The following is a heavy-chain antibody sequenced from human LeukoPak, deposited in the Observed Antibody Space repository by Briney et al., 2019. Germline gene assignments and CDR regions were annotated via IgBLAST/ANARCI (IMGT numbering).Heavy chain of an antibody. Sequence: PGGSLRLSCAASGFSLSSYAMSWVRQAPGKGLEWVSAISSSDDGTYHAGSVRGRFTISRDSSKNTLYLQMNSLRAEDTAVYYCARQSSNRYNWFDPWGQGTLVTVSS. CDR2: ISSSDDGT. D-gene: IGHD4-11*01. J-gene: IGHJ5*02. CDR3: ARQSSNRYNWFDP. V-gene: IGHV3-23*01. CDR1: GFSLSSYA.